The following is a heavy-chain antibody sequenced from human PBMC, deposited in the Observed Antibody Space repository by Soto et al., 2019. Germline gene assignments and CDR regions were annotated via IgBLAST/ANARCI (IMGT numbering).Heavy chain of an antibody. CDR3: AKGEYYYGSGSYYPPYYFDY. D-gene: IGHD3-10*01. V-gene: IGHV3-23*01. CDR2: ISGSGGST. J-gene: IGHJ4*02. Sequence: GGSLRLSCAASGFTFSSYAMSWVRQAPGKGLEWVSAISGSGGSTYYADSVKGRFTISRDNSKNTLYLQMNSLRAEDTAVYYCAKGEYYYGSGSYYPPYYFDYWGQGTLVTVSS. CDR1: GFTFSSYA.